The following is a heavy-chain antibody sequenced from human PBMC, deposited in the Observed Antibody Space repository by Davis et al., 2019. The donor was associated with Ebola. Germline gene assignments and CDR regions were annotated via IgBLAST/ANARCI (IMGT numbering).Heavy chain of an antibody. J-gene: IGHJ6*02. Sequence: PGGSLRLSCEASEFTFSTYAMHWVRQRPGKGLEWVAMISYDGTYINYADSVKGRFTISRDNSKDTLYLQMNSLRPEDTAIYNCARAPSRWVPSIQDYYYYSMDVWGQGTTVTVSS. CDR1: EFTFSTYA. V-gene: IGHV3-30-3*01. CDR3: ARAPSRWVPSIQDYYYYSMDV. CDR2: ISYDGTYI. D-gene: IGHD5-18*01.